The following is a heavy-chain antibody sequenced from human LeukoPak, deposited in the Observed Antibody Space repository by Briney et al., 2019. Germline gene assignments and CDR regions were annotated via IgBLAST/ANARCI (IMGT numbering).Heavy chain of an antibody. CDR3: ARGSRFGQSHFDY. J-gene: IGHJ4*02. CDR2: IYHTGST. D-gene: IGHD3-10*01. Sequence: SETLSLTCDVSGDSISSDYYWGWIRQPPGKGLGWIGTIYHTGSTYYTPSLKSRVTISVDTSKNQFPLKLTSVTAADTAVYYCARGSRFGQSHFDYWGQGTLVSVSS. CDR1: GDSISSDYY. V-gene: IGHV4-38-2*01.